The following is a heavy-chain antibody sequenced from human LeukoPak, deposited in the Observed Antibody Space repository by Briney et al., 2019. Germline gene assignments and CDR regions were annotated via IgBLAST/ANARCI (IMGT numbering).Heavy chain of an antibody. CDR3: ARGTGYSYGSPSFDY. J-gene: IGHJ4*02. CDR1: GGSFSGYY. V-gene: IGHV4-34*01. D-gene: IGHD5-18*01. Sequence: SETLSLTCAVYGGSFSGYYWSWIRQPPGKGLEWIGEINHSGSTNYNPSLKSRVTISVDTSKNQFSLKLSSVTAADTAVYYCARGTGYSYGSPSFDYWGQGTLVTVSS. CDR2: INHSGST.